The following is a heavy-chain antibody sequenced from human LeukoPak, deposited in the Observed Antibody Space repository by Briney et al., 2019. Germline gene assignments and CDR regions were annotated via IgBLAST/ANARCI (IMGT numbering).Heavy chain of an antibody. J-gene: IGHJ5*02. CDR1: GYTFTSYA. D-gene: IGHD6-13*01. V-gene: IGHV1-3*01. CDR2: INAGNGNT. CDR3: ARKVGRAAAGTKNEWFDP. Sequence: ASVKVSCKASGYTFTSYAMRWVRQAPGQRLEWMGWINAGNGNTKYSQKFQGRVTITRDTSASTAYMELSSLRSEDTAVYYCARKVGRAAAGTKNEWFDPWGQGTLVTVSS.